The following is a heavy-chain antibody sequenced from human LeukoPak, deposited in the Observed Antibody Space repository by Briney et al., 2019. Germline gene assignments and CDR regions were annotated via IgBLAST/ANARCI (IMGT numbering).Heavy chain of an antibody. CDR1: GFTFSSYG. J-gene: IGHJ4*02. D-gene: IGHD3-10*01. CDR3: AKTVYGTGSYYLFDY. Sequence: GGSLRLSCTASGFTFSSYGIHWVRQAPGKGLEWVAFIQYDGSNKYYADSVKGRFTISRDNSKNTLYLQMNSLRAEDTAVYYCAKTVYGTGSYYLFDYWGQGTLVTVSS. CDR2: IQYDGSNK. V-gene: IGHV3-30*02.